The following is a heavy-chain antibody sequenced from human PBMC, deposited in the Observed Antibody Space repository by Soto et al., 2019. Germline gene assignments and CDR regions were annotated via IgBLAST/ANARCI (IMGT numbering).Heavy chain of an antibody. J-gene: IGHJ6*02. CDR1: GFTFSSYW. V-gene: IGHV3-74*01. CDR3: ARDCSSSWGYGMDV. D-gene: IGHD6-13*01. Sequence: EVQLAESGGGLVQPGGSLRLSCAASGFTFSSYWMHWVRQAPGKGLVWVSRINSDGSSTSYADSVKGRFTISRDNAKNTLYLQMNGLRAEDTAVYYCARDCSSSWGYGMDVWGQGTTVTVSS. CDR2: INSDGSST.